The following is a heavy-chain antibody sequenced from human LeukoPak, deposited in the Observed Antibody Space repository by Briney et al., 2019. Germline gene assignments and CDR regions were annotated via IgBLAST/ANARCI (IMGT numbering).Heavy chain of an antibody. Sequence: GGSLRLSCATSGFTFKNFELDWVRQAPGKGLEWVSGISGSGDSTYYADSVKGRFTISRDNSKKTLYLQMNSLRAEDTAVYYCAKEPRYSSSNYYYYYMDVWGKGTTVTVPS. D-gene: IGHD6-19*01. CDR3: AKEPRYSSSNYYYYYMDV. CDR2: ISGSGDST. J-gene: IGHJ6*03. CDR1: GFTFKNFE. V-gene: IGHV3-23*01.